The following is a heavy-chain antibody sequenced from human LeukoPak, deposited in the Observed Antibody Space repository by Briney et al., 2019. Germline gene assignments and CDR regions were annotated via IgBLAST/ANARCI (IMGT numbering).Heavy chain of an antibody. V-gene: IGHV1-18*01. J-gene: IGHJ4*02. CDR2: ISAYNGNT. D-gene: IGHD5-12*01. CDR3: ARQDIVATVDY. Sequence: ASVKVSCEASGYTFTNYGISWVRQAPGQGLEWMGWISAYNGNTNYAQKLQGRVTMTTDTSTSTAYMELRSLRSADTAVYYCARQDIVATVDYWGQGTLVTVSS. CDR1: GYTFTNYG.